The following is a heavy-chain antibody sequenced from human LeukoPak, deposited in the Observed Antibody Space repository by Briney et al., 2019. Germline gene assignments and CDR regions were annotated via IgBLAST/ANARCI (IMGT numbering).Heavy chain of an antibody. Sequence: PGGSLRLSCTASGFTFSTYSMNWVRQAPGKGLEWVSSISSTSDYIYYADSVKGRFTISRHNAENSLYPQMNSLRAEDTAVYYCAKFNWNGHWGQGTLVTVSS. D-gene: IGHD1-1*01. V-gene: IGHV3-21*01. CDR2: ISSTSDYI. CDR3: AKFNWNGH. CDR1: GFTFSTYS. J-gene: IGHJ4*02.